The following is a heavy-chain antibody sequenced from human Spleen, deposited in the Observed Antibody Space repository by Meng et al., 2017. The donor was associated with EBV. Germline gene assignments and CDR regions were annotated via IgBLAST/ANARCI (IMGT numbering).Heavy chain of an antibody. CDR1: GGSFSGYY. D-gene: IGHD1-1*01. V-gene: IGHV4-34*01. Sequence: QVQLPQWGGGLVKPSETLSLTCAVYGGSFSGYYWNWIRQPPGKGLEWIGEINHSGSTDYNPSLKSRVTISVDTSKNQFSLKLSSVTAADTAVYYCARGGKQQLVRRNWFDPWGQGTLVTVSS. CDR3: ARGGKQQLVRRNWFDP. CDR2: INHSGST. J-gene: IGHJ5*02.